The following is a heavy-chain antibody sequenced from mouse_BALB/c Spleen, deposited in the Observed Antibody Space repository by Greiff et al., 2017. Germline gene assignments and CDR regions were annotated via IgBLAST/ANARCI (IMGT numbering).Heavy chain of an antibody. J-gene: IGHJ4*01. CDR1: GYTFTSYV. CDR2: INPYNDGT. Sequence: EVKLVESGPELVKPGASVKMSCKASGYTFTSYVMHWVKQKPGQGLEWIGYINPYNDGTKYNEKFKGKATLTSDESSSTAYMELSSLTSEDSAVYYCARSPGYYTMDYWGQGTSVTVSS. V-gene: IGHV1-14*01. CDR3: ARSPGYYTMDY.